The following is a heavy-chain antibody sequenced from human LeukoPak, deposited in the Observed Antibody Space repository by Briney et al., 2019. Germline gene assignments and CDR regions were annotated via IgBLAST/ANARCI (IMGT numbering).Heavy chain of an antibody. Sequence: GGSLRLSCAASGFTFSSYERNWVRQAPGKGLEWVSYISSSGSTIYYADSVKGRFTISRDNAKNSLYLQMNSLRAEDTAVYYCAELGITMIGGVWGKGTTVTISS. V-gene: IGHV3-48*03. D-gene: IGHD3-10*02. CDR3: AELGITMIGGV. CDR1: GFTFSSYE. J-gene: IGHJ6*04. CDR2: ISSSGSTI.